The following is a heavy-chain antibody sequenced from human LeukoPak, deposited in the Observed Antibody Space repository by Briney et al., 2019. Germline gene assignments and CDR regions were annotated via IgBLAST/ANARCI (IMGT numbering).Heavy chain of an antibody. CDR3: ARDRGYSTFDY. CDR2: IKEDGGEI. V-gene: IGHV3-7*01. Sequence: GGSLRLSCVASGFTFTTYWMSWVRRAPGKGLEWVANIKEDGGEINYVDSVKGRFTISRDNAKNSLNLQMNSLRAEDTAVYYCARDRGYSTFDYWGQGTLVTVS. CDR1: GFTFTTYW. J-gene: IGHJ4*02. D-gene: IGHD4-23*01.